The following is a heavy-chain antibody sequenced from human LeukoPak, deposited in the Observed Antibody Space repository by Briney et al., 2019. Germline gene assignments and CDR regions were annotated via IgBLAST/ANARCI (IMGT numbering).Heavy chain of an antibody. CDR2: INHSGST. CDR1: GGSFSGYY. D-gene: IGHD6-13*01. Sequence: SETLSLTCAVYGGSFSGYYWSWIRQPPGKGLEWIGGINHSGSTNYNPSLKSRVTISVDTSKNQFSLKLSSVTAADTAVYYCARGSIPALGTDFDYWGQGTLVTVSS. V-gene: IGHV4-34*01. J-gene: IGHJ4*02. CDR3: ARGSIPALGTDFDY.